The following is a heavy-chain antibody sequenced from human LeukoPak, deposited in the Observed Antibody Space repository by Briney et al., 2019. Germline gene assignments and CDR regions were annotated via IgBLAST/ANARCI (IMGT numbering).Heavy chain of an antibody. J-gene: IGHJ4*02. V-gene: IGHV3-7*01. CDR3: ARTGLGMYSFDY. CDR2: IKQDGSEK. CDR1: GFTFSSYE. D-gene: IGHD3/OR15-3a*01. Sequence: GGSLRLSCAASGFTFSSYEMNWVRQAPGKGLEWVANIKQDGSEKYYVDSVKGRFTISRDNAKNSVYLQMNSLRLEDTAVYYCARTGLGMYSFDYWGQGILVTVSS.